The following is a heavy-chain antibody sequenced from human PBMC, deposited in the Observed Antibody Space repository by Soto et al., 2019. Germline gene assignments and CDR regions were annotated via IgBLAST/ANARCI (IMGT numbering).Heavy chain of an antibody. CDR1: GFTFSSYA. V-gene: IGHV3-23*01. J-gene: IGHJ4*02. CDR3: AKSNPYYYDSSGYYQYYFDY. Sequence: EVQLLESGGGLVQPGGSLRLSCAASGFTFSSYAMSWVRQAPGKGLEWVSAISGSGGSTYYADSVKGRFTISRDNSKNTLYLQMNSLRAEDTAVYYCAKSNPYYYDSSGYYQYYFDYRGQGTLVTVSS. D-gene: IGHD3-22*01. CDR2: ISGSGGST.